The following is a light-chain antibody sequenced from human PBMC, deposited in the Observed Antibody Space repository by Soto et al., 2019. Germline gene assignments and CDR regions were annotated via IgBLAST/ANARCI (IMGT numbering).Light chain of an antibody. Sequence: EIVLTQSPATLSLSPGERATLSCRASQSVGTYLAWYQQKPGQAPRLLIYDASNMATGIPARFSGSGSGTDFTLNISGLEPEDFAVYYCQQRTNWPPLTFGGGTKVEIK. J-gene: IGKJ4*01. CDR2: DAS. CDR3: QQRTNWPPLT. CDR1: QSVGTY. V-gene: IGKV3-11*01.